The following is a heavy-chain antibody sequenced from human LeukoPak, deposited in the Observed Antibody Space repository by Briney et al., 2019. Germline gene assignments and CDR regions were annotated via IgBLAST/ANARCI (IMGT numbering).Heavy chain of an antibody. V-gene: IGHV3-23*01. D-gene: IGHD6-6*01. CDR3: ARISSEYSSPVYLDYFDY. J-gene: IGHJ4*02. Sequence: GGSLRLSCAASGFTFSSCAMSWVRQAPGKGLEWVSAISGSGGSTYYADSVKGRFTISRDNSKNTLYLQMNSLRAEDTAVYYCARISSEYSSPVYLDYFDYWGQGTLVTVSS. CDR1: GFTFSSCA. CDR2: ISGSGGST.